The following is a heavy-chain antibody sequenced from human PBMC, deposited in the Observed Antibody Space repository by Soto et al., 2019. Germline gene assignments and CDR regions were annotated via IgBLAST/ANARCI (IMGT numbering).Heavy chain of an antibody. CDR2: MNPNSGNT. CDR3: ARARRGYSYGVQKKGNYYYYYYMDV. V-gene: IGHV1-8*01. Sequence: GASVKVSCKSSGYTFTSYDINWVRQATGQGLEWMGWMNPNSGNTGYAQKFQGRVTMTRNTSISTAYMELSSLRSEDTAVYYCARARRGYSYGVQKKGNYYYYYYMDVWGKGTTVTVSS. J-gene: IGHJ6*03. CDR1: GYTFTSYD. D-gene: IGHD5-18*01.